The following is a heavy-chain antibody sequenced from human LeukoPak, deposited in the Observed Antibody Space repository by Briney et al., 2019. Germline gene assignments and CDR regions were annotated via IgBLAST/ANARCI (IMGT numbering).Heavy chain of an antibody. V-gene: IGHV4-61*02. CDR3: ARMGILTGYYSDAGDV. D-gene: IGHD3-9*01. J-gene: IGHJ6*04. Sequence: SETLSLTCTVSGGSISSGSYYWNWIRQPAGKGLEWIGRIYTSGSTNYNPSLKSRVTISVDTSKNQFSLKLSSVTAADTAVYYCARMGILTGYYSDAGDVWGKGTTVTISS. CDR1: GGSISSGSYY. CDR2: IYTSGST.